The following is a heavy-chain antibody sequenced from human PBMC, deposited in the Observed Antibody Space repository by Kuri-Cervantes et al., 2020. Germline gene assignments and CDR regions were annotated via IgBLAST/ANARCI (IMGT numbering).Heavy chain of an antibody. D-gene: IGHD3-22*01. CDR2: IVVGSGNT. Sequence: SVKVSCKASGFTFTNSAVQWVRQARGQRLEWIGWIVVGSGNTNYAQKFQERITITRDMSTSTAYMELSSLRSEDTAVYYCARDFAETYYYDSSGDAFDIWGQGTMVTVSS. J-gene: IGHJ3*02. CDR1: GFTFTNSA. V-gene: IGHV1-58*01. CDR3: ARDFAETYYYDSSGDAFDI.